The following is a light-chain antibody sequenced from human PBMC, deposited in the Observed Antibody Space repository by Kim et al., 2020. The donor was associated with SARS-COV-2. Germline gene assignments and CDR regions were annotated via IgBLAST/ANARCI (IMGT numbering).Light chain of an antibody. Sequence: NFMLTQPHSVSESPGKTVTISCTGSSGSIADTYVQWYQQRPGSAPSTVIYEDNQRPSGVPDRFSGSIDSSSNSASLTISGLKTDDEAGYYCQSYDSSNRWVFGGGTQLTVL. CDR1: SGSIADTY. J-gene: IGLJ3*02. CDR3: QSYDSSNRWV. V-gene: IGLV6-57*02. CDR2: EDN.